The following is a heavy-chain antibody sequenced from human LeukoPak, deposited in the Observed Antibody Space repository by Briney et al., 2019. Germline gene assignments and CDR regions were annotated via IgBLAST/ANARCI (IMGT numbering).Heavy chain of an antibody. CDR2: IGANSDDV. CDR3: VRIPNTAGFPNWFDP. D-gene: IGHD2-2*02. Sequence: NPGGSLRLSCAGSGFTFSTHTMNWVRQAPGRGLEWVSSIGANSDDVYYADSLKGRFTISRDNAKNSLYLQMNSLRTEDTAVYYCVRIPNTAGFPNWFDPWGQGTLVTVSS. V-gene: IGHV3-21*01. J-gene: IGHJ5*02. CDR1: GFTFSTHT.